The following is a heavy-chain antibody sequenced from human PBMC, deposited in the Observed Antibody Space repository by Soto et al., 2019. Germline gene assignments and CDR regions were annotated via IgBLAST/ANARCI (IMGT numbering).Heavy chain of an antibody. D-gene: IGHD2-2*01. J-gene: IGHJ6*02. CDR1: GYTFTSYG. V-gene: IGHV1-18*01. CDR2: ISAYNGNT. Sequence: GASVKVSWKASGYTFTSYGISWVRQAPGQRLEWMGWISAYNGNTNYAQKLQGRVTMTTDTSTSTAYMELRSLRSDDTAVYYCAREAYCSSTSCYVYYYYGMDVWGQGTTVTVSS. CDR3: AREAYCSSTSCYVYYYYGMDV.